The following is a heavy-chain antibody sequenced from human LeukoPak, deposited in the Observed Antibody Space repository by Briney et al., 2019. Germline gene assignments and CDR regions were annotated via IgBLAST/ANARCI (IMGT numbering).Heavy chain of an antibody. D-gene: IGHD1-26*01. Sequence: TGGSLRLSCAASGFTFSSYAMSWVRQAPGKGLEWVSAISGSGGSTYYADSVKDRFTISTDNSKNTLYLQMNSLRAEDTAVYYCAKDGPRASNWFDPWGQGTLVTVSS. CDR1: GFTFSSYA. V-gene: IGHV3-23*01. J-gene: IGHJ5*02. CDR2: ISGSGGST. CDR3: AKDGPRASNWFDP.